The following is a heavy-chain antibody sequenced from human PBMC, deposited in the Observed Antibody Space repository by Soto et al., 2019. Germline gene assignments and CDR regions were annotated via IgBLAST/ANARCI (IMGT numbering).Heavy chain of an antibody. CDR2: IYTSGST. V-gene: IGHV4-4*07. CDR3: AGTYYYDSSGYY. CDR1: GGFISSYY. J-gene: IGHJ4*02. Sequence: SETLSLTCTDSGGFISSYYWSWIRQPAGKGLEWIGRIYTSGSTNYNPSLKSRVTMSVDTSKNQFSLKLSSVTAADTAVYYCAGTYYYDSSGYYWGQGTLVTVSS. D-gene: IGHD3-22*01.